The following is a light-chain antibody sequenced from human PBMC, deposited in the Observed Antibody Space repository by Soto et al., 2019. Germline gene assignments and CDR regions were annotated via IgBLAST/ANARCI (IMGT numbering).Light chain of an antibody. CDR2: KAS. CDR3: QQYNTYPWT. V-gene: IGKV1-5*03. CDR1: QSISSW. Sequence: DIQMTQSPSTLSASVGDRVTITCRASQSISSWLVRYQQKPGKAPKLLIYKASTLESGVPSRFSGSGSGTEFTLTISSLQPDDFATYYCQQYNTYPWTFGQGTKVEIK. J-gene: IGKJ1*01.